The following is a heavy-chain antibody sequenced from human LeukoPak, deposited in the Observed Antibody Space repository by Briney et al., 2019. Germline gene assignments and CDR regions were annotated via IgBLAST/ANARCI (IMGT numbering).Heavy chain of an antibody. CDR3: AKDTNYDFWSGPFDY. CDR2: ISWNSGSI. J-gene: IGHJ4*02. D-gene: IGHD3-3*01. V-gene: IGHV3-9*03. Sequence: GGSLRLSCAASGFTFDDYAMHWVRQAPGKGLEWASGISWNSGSIGYADSVKGRFTISRDNAKNSLCLQMNSLRAEDMALYYCAKDTNYDFWSGPFDYWGQGTLVTVSS. CDR1: GFTFDDYA.